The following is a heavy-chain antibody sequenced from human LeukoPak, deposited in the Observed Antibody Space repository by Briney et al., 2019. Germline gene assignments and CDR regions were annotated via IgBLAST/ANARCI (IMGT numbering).Heavy chain of an antibody. CDR2: IWYDGSNK. CDR3: AKGHCSGFPGCFYFDL. CDR1: GFTFNFYG. D-gene: IGHD2-15*01. J-gene: IGHJ2*01. V-gene: IGHV3-33*06. Sequence: GGSLRLSCTGSGFTFNFYGLHWVRQAPGKGLEWVAGIWYDGSNKFYAESVKGRFVISRDNSNSTMFLQMNSVRVEDTAIYYCAKGHCSGFPGCFYFDLWGRGALVTASS.